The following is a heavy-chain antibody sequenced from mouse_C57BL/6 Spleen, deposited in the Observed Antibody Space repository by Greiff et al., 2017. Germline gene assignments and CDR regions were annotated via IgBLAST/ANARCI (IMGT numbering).Heavy chain of an antibody. CDR2: ISAGGSYT. Sequence: EVQLQESGAGLVKPGASVKLSCAASGFTFSSYAMSWVRQTPGKRLEWVGTISAGGSYTYYPDKVKGRVTISGDNAKNKLYLQMSHLTSDDSAVYYCARVPIDSRGQGTLFPVSS. V-gene: IGHV5-4*01. D-gene: IGHD6-5*01. J-gene: IGHJ2*01. CDR1: GFTFSSYA. CDR3: ARVPIDS.